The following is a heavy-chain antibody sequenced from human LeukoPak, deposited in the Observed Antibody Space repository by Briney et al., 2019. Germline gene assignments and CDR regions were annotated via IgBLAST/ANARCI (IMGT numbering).Heavy chain of an antibody. J-gene: IGHJ5*02. Sequence: SETLSLTCTVSGYSISSGYYWGWIRQPPGKGLEWIGSIYHSGSTYYNPSLKSRVTISVDTSKNQFSPKLSSVTAADTAVYYCARDGRGIVGATRHWFDPWGQGTLVTVSS. CDR3: ARDGRGIVGATRHWFDP. CDR1: GYSISSGYY. V-gene: IGHV4-38-2*02. CDR2: IYHSGST. D-gene: IGHD1-26*01.